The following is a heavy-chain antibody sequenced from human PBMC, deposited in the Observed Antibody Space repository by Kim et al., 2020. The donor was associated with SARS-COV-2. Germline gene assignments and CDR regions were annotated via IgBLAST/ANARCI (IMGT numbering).Heavy chain of an antibody. Sequence: GGSLRLSCVASGFTFSSHAMSWVRQAPGKGLEWVAGVDPSGTYTNYADSVKGRLTIYRDSSRATVYLQINNLRIEDKAMDYCAREMSTHVTYWGQGSVV. CDR2: VDPSGTYT. V-gene: IGHV3-23*01. CDR1: GFTFSSHA. J-gene: IGHJ4*02. CDR3: AREMSTHVTY. D-gene: IGHD3-10*02.